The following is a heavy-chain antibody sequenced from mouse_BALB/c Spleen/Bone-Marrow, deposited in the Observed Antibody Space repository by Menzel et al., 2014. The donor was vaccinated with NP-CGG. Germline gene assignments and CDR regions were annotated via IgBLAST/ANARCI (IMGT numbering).Heavy chain of an antibody. J-gene: IGHJ3*01. V-gene: IGHV1-85*01. CDR3: ARRVYYDYDGGAWFAY. CDR2: IFPGDGST. CDR1: GYTFTSYD. D-gene: IGHD2-4*01. Sequence: VQLQKSGAELVKPGASVKLSCKASGYTFTSYDINWVRQRPEQGLEWIGWIFPGDGSTKYNEKFKGKATLTTDKSSSTAYMQLSRLTSEDSAVYFCARRVYYDYDGGAWFAYWCQGALVPVPA.